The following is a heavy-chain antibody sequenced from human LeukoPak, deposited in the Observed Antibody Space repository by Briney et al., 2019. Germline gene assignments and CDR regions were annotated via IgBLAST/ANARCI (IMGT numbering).Heavy chain of an antibody. Sequence: PGGSLRLSCAAPGFTFSSYSMVWVRQAAGKGLEYVSGITSNGGTTYYGNSGKGRFTISRDNSKDTLYLQIGSLRTEQMAVYYCARGIRWASDYWGQGTPVTVAS. CDR2: ITSNGGTT. CDR3: ARGIRWASDY. CDR1: GFTFSSYS. D-gene: IGHD4-23*01. V-gene: IGHV3-64*01. J-gene: IGHJ4*02.